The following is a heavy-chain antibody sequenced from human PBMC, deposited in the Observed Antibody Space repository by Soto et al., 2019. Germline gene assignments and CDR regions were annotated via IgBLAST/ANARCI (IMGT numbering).Heavy chain of an antibody. D-gene: IGHD1-1*01. CDR3: ARVGWNRDYYYYGMDV. J-gene: IGHJ6*02. Sequence: ASVKVSCKASGYTFTSYGISWVRQAPGQGLEWMGWISAYNGNTNYAQKLQGRVTMTTDTSTSTAYMELRSLRSDDTAVYYCARVGWNRDYYYYGMDVWGQGTTVTFSS. CDR1: GYTFTSYG. CDR2: ISAYNGNT. V-gene: IGHV1-18*04.